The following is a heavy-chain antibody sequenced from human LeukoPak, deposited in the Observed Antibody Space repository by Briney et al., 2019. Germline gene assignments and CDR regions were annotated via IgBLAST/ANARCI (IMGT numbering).Heavy chain of an antibody. CDR2: IKHDGSEK. Sequence: GGSLRLSCAASGFTFSSYGMHWVRRAPGKGLEWVANIKHDGSEKYYVDSVKGRFTLSRDNAKNSLYLQMNSLRAEDTAVYYCARGYYGMDVWGQGTTVTVSS. CDR3: ARGYYGMDV. CDR1: GFTFSSYG. V-gene: IGHV3-7*01. J-gene: IGHJ6*02.